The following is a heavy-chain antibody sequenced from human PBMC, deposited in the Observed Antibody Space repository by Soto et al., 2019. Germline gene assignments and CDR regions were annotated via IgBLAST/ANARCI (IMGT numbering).Heavy chain of an antibody. D-gene: IGHD5-12*01. V-gene: IGHV1-18*04. CDR2: ISAYNGNT. Sequence: GASVKVSCKASGYTFTSYGISWVRQAPGQGLEWMGWISAYNGNTNYAQKLQGRVTMTTDTSTSTAYMELRSLRSDDTAVYYCARNMAKIRHEVCGADYWGQGTLVTVSS. CDR3: ARNMAKIRHEVCGADY. CDR1: GYTFTSYG. J-gene: IGHJ4*02.